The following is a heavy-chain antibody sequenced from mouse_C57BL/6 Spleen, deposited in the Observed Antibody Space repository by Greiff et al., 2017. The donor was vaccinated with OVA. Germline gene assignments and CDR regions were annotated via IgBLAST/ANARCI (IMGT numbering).Heavy chain of an antibody. CDR3: ARDYYGSGYAMDY. CDR1: GISITTGNYR. Sequence: VQLKESGPGLVKPSQPVFLTCTVTGISITTGNYRWSWIRQFPGNKLEWIGYIYYSGTITYNPSLTSRTTITRDTPKNQFFLEMNSLTAEDTATYYCARDYYGSGYAMDYWGQGTSVTVSS. D-gene: IGHD1-1*01. J-gene: IGHJ4*01. CDR2: IYYSGTI. V-gene: IGHV3-5*01.